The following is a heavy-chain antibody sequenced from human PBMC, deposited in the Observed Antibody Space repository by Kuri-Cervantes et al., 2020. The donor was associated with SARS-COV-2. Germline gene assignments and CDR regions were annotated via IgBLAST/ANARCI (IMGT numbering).Heavy chain of an antibody. Sequence: SETLSLTCAVYGGSLSGYYWSWIRQPPGKGLEWIGEINHSGSTNYNPSLKSRVTISVDTSKSQFSLKLSSVTAADTAVYYCARVGDYSGSGSVDYWGQGTLVTVSS. V-gene: IGHV4-34*01. D-gene: IGHD3-10*01. CDR2: INHSGST. CDR1: GGSLSGYY. CDR3: ARVGDYSGSGSVDY. J-gene: IGHJ4*02.